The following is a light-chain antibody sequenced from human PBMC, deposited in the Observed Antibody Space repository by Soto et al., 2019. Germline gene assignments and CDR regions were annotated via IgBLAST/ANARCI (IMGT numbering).Light chain of an antibody. Sequence: DIRITQSPSSLSASVLDRVTITCQASQDISNYLNWYQQKLGKAPKLLIYDASNLETGVPSRFSGSGSGTDFTFTISSLQPEDIATYYCQQYSNLITFGQGTRLEIK. CDR1: QDISNY. CDR2: DAS. J-gene: IGKJ5*01. V-gene: IGKV1-33*01. CDR3: QQYSNLIT.